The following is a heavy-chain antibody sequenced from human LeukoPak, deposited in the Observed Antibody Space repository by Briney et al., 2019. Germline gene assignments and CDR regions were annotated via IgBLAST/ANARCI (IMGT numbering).Heavy chain of an antibody. D-gene: IGHD3-10*01. J-gene: IGHJ4*02. CDR1: GFTFSSYA. CDR2: ISGSGGYT. V-gene: IGHV3-23*01. CDR3: AKLTGSGSYSGFDY. Sequence: GGSLRLSCAASGFTFSSYAMSWVRQAPGKGLEWVSVISGSGGYTYYADSVKGRFTISRDNSKNMLYLQMNSLRAEDTAVYYCAKLTGSGSYSGFDYWGQGTLVTVSS.